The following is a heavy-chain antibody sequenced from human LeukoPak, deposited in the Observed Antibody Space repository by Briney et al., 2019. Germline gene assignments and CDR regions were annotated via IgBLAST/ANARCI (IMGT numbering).Heavy chain of an antibody. J-gene: IGHJ5*02. CDR2: IYHSGST. Sequence: SETLSLTCTVSGYSISSGYYWGWIRQPPGKGLEWIGGIYHSGSTYYNPSLKSRVTISVDTSKNQFSLKLSSVTAADTAVYYCARARSGSGWYWFDPWGQGTLVIVSS. CDR3: ARARSGSGWYWFDP. D-gene: IGHD6-19*01. CDR1: GYSISSGYY. V-gene: IGHV4-38-2*02.